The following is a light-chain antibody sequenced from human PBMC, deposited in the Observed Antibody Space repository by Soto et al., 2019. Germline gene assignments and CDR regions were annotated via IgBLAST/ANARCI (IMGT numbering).Light chain of an antibody. V-gene: IGKV1-5*01. CDR3: QQYNSYSAT. Sequence: DIQMTQSPSTLSASVGHRVTITCRASQSISSWLAWYQQKPGKAPKLLIYDASSLESGVPSRFSGSGYGTEFNLTISSLQPDDFATYYCQQYNSYSATFGQGTKVDIK. CDR1: QSISSW. CDR2: DAS. J-gene: IGKJ1*01.